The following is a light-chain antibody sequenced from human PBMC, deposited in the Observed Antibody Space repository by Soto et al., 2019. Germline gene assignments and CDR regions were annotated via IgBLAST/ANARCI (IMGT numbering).Light chain of an antibody. J-gene: IGKJ1*01. CDR2: AAS. Sequence: IQLTQSPSSLSASVGDRVTITCRASQGISSYLAWYQQKPGKAPKLLIYAASTLQSGVPSRFGGSGSGTDFTLTISSLQPEDFATYYCQQLNSYPLFGQGTKVEIK. V-gene: IGKV1-9*01. CDR1: QGISSY. CDR3: QQLNSYPL.